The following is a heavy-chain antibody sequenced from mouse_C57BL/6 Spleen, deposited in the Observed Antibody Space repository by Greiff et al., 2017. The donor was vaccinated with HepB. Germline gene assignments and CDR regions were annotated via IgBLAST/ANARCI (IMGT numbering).Heavy chain of an antibody. V-gene: IGHV5-6*01. Sequence: DVQLVESGGDLVKPGGSLKLSCAASGFTFSSYGMSWVRQTPDKRLEWVATISSGGSYTYYPDSVKGRFTISRDNAKNTLYLQMSSLKSEDTAMYYCARPSYYSNSAWFAYWGQGTLVTVSA. CDR2: ISSGGSYT. D-gene: IGHD2-5*01. CDR1: GFTFSSYG. CDR3: ARPSYYSNSAWFAY. J-gene: IGHJ3*01.